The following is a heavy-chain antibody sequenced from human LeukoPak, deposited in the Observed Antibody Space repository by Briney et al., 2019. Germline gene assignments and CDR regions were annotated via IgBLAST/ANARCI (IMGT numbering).Heavy chain of an antibody. D-gene: IGHD3-10*01. CDR1: GYTFTRYY. Sequence: VKLSCKASGYTFTRYYMHWVRQAPGQGLEWMGTINPSSGSTSYAQKLQGRVTMTGDTPTSPGYMELSSLRSEDTAVYYCARDTGSGNYYYDCWGQATLVTVSS. V-gene: IGHV1-46*01. CDR2: INPSSGST. CDR3: ARDTGSGNYYYDC. J-gene: IGHJ4*02.